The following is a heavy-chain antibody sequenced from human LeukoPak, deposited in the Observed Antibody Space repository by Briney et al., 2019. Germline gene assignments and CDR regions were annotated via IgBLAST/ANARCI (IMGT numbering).Heavy chain of an antibody. V-gene: IGHV3-23*01. CDR2: ISGSGGST. D-gene: IGHD1-1*01. CDR1: GFTFSSYA. J-gene: IGHJ4*02. Sequence: GGSLRLSCAASGFTFSSYAMGWVRQAPGKGLEWVSAISGSGGSTYYADSVKGRFTISRDNSKNTLYLQMNSLRAEDTAVYYCAKTQRNHGMGEKGFDYWGQGTLVTVSS. CDR3: AKTQRNHGMGEKGFDY.